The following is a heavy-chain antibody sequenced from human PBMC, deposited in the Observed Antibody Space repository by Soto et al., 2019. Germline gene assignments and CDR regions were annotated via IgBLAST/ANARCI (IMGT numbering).Heavy chain of an antibody. CDR1: GFSLTTRGVG. CDR3: AHIPSYYQYDWFDP. J-gene: IGHJ5*02. D-gene: IGHD3-10*01. Sequence: QITLKESGPTLVKPTQTLTLTCTFSGFSLTTRGVGVGWIRQPPGKALECLALIYWDDDKRYSPSLQSRLSITKDTSKNQGVLTMTNMDPVDTATYYCAHIPSYYQYDWFDPWGQGTLVTVSS. CDR2: IYWDDDK. V-gene: IGHV2-5*02.